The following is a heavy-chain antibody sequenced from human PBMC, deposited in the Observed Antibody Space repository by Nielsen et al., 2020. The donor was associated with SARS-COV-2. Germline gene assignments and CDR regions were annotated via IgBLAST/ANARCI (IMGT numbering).Heavy chain of an antibody. CDR2: IKQDGSEK. V-gene: IGHV3-7*01. D-gene: IGHD4-11*01. J-gene: IGHJ6*02. CDR1: GFTFSSYW. CDR3: ARVTKSPYYYYGMDV. Sequence: GESLKISCAASGFTFSSYWMSWVRQAPGKGLEWVANIKQDGSEKYYVDSVKGRFTISRDNAKNSLYLQMNSLRDEDTAVYYCARVTKSPYYYYGMDVWGQGTTVTVSS.